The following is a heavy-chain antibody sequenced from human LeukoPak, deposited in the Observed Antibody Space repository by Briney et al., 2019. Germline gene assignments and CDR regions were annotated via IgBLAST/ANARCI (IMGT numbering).Heavy chain of an antibody. CDR1: GYTLTELS. V-gene: IGHV1-24*01. J-gene: IGHJ4*02. D-gene: IGHD2-2*01. Sequence: ASVKVSCRVSGYTLTELSMHWVRQAPGKGLEWMGGFDPEDGETIYAQKFQGRVTMTEDTSTDTAYMELSSLRSEDTAVYYCATGLEYQLLFYFDYWGQGTLVTVSS. CDR2: FDPEDGET. CDR3: ATGLEYQLLFYFDY.